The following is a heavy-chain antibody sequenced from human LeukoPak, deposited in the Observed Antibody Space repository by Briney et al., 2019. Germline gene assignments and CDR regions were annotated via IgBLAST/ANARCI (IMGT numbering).Heavy chain of an antibody. CDR1: GFSFSDSY. J-gene: IGHJ4*02. V-gene: IGHV3-11*01. D-gene: IGHD3-10*01. CDR2: ISPSSHDI. Sequence: GGSLRLSCVVFGFSFSDSYMTWLRQTPGKGLESLAYISPSSHDIYYADSVKGRFTISRDNAKNSLYLQMNSLRAEDTAVYYCARSGNGAWFGELLYPSGYWGQGTLVTVSS. CDR3: ARSGNGAWFGELLYPSGY.